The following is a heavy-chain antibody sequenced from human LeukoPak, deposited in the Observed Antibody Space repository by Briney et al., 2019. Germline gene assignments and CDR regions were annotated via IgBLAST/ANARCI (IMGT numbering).Heavy chain of an antibody. CDR1: GFTFSSYA. Sequence: GRSLRLSCAASGFTFSSYAMHWVRQAPGKGLEWVAVISYDGSNKYYADSVKGRFTISRDNSKNTLYLQMNSLRAEDTAVYYCARIGHDLYQTLDSWGHGTLITVSS. V-gene: IGHV3-30-3*01. CDR2: ISYDGSNK. CDR3: ARIGHDLYQTLDS. D-gene: IGHD2-2*01. J-gene: IGHJ5*01.